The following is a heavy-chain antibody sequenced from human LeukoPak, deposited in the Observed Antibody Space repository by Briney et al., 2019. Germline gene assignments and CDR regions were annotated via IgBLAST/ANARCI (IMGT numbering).Heavy chain of an antibody. CDR3: ARRGYCSSTSCYEYWFDP. CDR1: GGSNSSSSYY. J-gene: IGHJ5*02. CDR2: IYYSGST. D-gene: IGHD2-2*01. V-gene: IGHV4-39*01. Sequence: SETLSLTCTVSGGSNSSSSYYWGWIRQSPGKGLEWIGIIYYSGSTYYNPSLKSRLTISVDTSKNQFSLKLSSVTATDTAVYYCARRGYCSSTSCYEYWFDPWGQGTLVTVSS.